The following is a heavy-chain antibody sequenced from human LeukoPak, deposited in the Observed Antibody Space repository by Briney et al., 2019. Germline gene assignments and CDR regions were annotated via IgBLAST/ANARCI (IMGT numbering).Heavy chain of an antibody. Sequence: GASVKVSCKASGGTFSSYAISWVRQAPGQGLEWMGGIIPIFGTANYAQKFQGRVTITTDESTSTAYMELSSLRSEDTAVYYCATPTRPIQYCSSTSCYLAPAIKGLGSVGVDGTSPHWYFDLWGRGTLVTVSS. J-gene: IGHJ2*01. CDR2: IIPIFGTA. V-gene: IGHV1-69*05. CDR3: ATPTRPIQYCSSTSCYLAPAIKGLGSVGVDGTSPHWYFDL. D-gene: IGHD2-2*01. CDR1: GGTFSSYA.